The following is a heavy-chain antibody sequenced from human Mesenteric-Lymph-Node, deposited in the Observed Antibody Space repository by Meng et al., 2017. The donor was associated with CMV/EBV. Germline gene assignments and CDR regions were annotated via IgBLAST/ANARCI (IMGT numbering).Heavy chain of an antibody. D-gene: IGHD3-10*01. J-gene: IGHJ6*02. CDR3: ARGTSMVPGVNYFGVDV. CDR2: MNPKSGNT. V-gene: IGHV1-8*01. Sequence: ASVKVSCKASGYTFTNYDLHWVRQATGQGLEWMGWMNPKSGNTGYAQKFQGRVTVTKNASVTTAYMELSSLRSKDTAVYYCARGTSMVPGVNYFGVDVWGQGTTVTVSS. CDR1: GYTFTNYD.